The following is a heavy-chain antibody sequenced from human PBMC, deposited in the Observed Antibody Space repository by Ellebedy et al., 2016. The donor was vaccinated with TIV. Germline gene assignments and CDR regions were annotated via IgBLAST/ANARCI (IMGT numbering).Heavy chain of an antibody. CDR3: ARDPTEYGHPDWYFDL. CDR1: DGSISSYY. Sequence: MPSETLSLTCTVSDGSISSYYWSWIRQPPGKGLEWIGYIYYSGSTSYNPSLKSRVTISVDKSRNQFSLRLRSVTAADTAVYYCARDPTEYGHPDWYFDLWGRGTLVTVSS. J-gene: IGHJ2*01. V-gene: IGHV4-59*01. CDR2: IYYSGST. D-gene: IGHD4-17*01.